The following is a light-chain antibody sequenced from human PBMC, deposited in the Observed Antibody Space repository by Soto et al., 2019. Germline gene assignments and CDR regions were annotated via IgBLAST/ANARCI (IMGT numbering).Light chain of an antibody. CDR1: ESVSSN. J-gene: IGKJ1*01. V-gene: IGKV3-15*01. CDR3: QQYNKWPLA. CDR2: GAS. Sequence: IVMMQSPATLFVSPGESATLFCRASESVSSNLAWYQQKPGQAPRLLIYGASTRATGVPARFSGSGSGTEFALSISSLQSEDFAVYYCQQYNKWPLAFGQGTKVEIK.